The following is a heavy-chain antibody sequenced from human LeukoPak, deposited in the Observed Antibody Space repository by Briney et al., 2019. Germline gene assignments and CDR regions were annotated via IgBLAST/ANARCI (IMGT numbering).Heavy chain of an antibody. V-gene: IGHV1-18*01. J-gene: IGHJ4*02. CDR3: ARDSSSWYGDY. CDR1: GYTFINYG. CDR2: ISTYNGHT. Sequence: ASVKVSCKASGYTFINYGISWVRQAPGQGLEWMGWISTYNGHTKYAQKLQGRVTMTTDTSTSTAYMELRSLRSDDTAVYYCARDSSSWYGDYWGQGTLVTVSS. D-gene: IGHD6-13*01.